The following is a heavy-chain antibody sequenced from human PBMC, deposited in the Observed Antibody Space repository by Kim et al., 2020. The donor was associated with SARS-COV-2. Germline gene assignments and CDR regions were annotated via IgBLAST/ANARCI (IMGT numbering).Heavy chain of an antibody. D-gene: IGHD2-2*01. J-gene: IGHJ6*02. Sequence: SETLSLTCTVSGGSISSYYWSWIRQPPGKGLEWIGYIYYSGSTNYNPSLKSRVTISVDTSKNQFSLKLSSVTAADTAVYYCARECQLPGLPSYGMDVWDQGTTVTVSS. CDR2: IYYSGST. V-gene: IGHV4-59*01. CDR3: ARECQLPGLPSYGMDV. CDR1: GGSISSYY.